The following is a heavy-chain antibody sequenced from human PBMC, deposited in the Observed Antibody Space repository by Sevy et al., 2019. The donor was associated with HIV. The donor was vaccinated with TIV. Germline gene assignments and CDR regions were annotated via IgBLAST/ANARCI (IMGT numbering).Heavy chain of an antibody. Sequence: SETLSLTCTVSGGSISSYYWSWIRQPAGKGLEWIGRIYTSGSTKYNPSLKSRVTMSVDTSKNQFSLKLSSVTAADTAVYYCATVGTVVTGGQIDYWGQGTLVTVSS. CDR3: ATVGTVVTGGQIDY. CDR1: GGSISSYY. V-gene: IGHV4-4*07. J-gene: IGHJ4*02. CDR2: IYTSGST. D-gene: IGHD2-15*01.